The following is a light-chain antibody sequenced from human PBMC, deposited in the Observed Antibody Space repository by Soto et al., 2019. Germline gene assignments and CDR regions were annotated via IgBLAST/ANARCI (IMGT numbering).Light chain of an antibody. CDR1: SSNIGAGYD. Sequence: QSVLTQPPSVSGAPGQRVTISCTGTSSNIGAGYDVHWYQQLPGTAPKLLIYDNNNRPSGVPGRFSGSKSGTSASLAITGLQAEDEADYYCQSYDSSLSGVVFGGGTKLPS. CDR2: DNN. J-gene: IGLJ2*01. CDR3: QSYDSSLSGVV. V-gene: IGLV1-40*01.